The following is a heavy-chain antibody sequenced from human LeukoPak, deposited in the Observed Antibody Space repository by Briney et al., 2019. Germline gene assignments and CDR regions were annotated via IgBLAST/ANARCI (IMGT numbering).Heavy chain of an antibody. J-gene: IGHJ4*02. CDR3: ARDVIDY. Sequence: PGGSLRLSCAASGFTFSSYWTSWVRQAPGKGLEWVANIKQDGSEKYYVDSVKGRFTISRDNAKNSLYLQMSSLRAEDTAVYYCARDVIDYWGQGTLVTVSS. CDR1: GFTFSSYW. CDR2: IKQDGSEK. V-gene: IGHV3-7*03.